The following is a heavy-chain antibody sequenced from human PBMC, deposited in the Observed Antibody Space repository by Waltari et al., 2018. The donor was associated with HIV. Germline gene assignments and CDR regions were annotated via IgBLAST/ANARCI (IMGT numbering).Heavy chain of an antibody. D-gene: IGHD1-26*01. CDR3: ARRGSSGSYWFDP. V-gene: IGHV1-2*06. J-gene: IGHJ5*02. CDR2: INPNSGGT. Sequence: QVQLVQSGAEVKKRGASVKVSCKASGYTFTAYYMHWVRQAAGQGFEWMGRINPNSGGTNYAQKFQGRVTMTRDTSISTAYMELSRLRSDDTAVYYCARRGSSGSYWFDPWGQGTLVTVSS. CDR1: GYTFTAYY.